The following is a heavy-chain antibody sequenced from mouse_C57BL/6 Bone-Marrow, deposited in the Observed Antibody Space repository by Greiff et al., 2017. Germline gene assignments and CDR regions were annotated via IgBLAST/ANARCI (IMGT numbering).Heavy chain of an antibody. CDR3: GREVSYDV. Sequence: EVMLVESGGGLVKPGGSLKLSCAASGFTFSSYAMSWVRQTPEKRLEWVATISDGGSYTYYPDNVKGRFTISRDNAKNNLYLQMSHLKSEDTAMYYCGREVSYDVWGTGTTVTVSS. CDR2: ISDGGSYT. D-gene: IGHD6-2*01. J-gene: IGHJ1*03. V-gene: IGHV5-4*01. CDR1: GFTFSSYA.